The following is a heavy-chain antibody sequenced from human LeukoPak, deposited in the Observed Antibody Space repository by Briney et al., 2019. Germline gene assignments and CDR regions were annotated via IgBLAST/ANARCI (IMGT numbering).Heavy chain of an antibody. J-gene: IGHJ4*02. D-gene: IGHD3-3*01. Sequence: SETLSLTCTVSGDSFTSSSHHWGWIRQSPGTGLEWIGSLYSGRTTYYNPTLNSRVTISLVTSKNQFSLQLNPVTAADTAIYYCVRHDGRGGNTMGALDSWGQGSLVTVSS. CDR2: LYSGRTT. V-gene: IGHV4-39*01. CDR3: VRHDGRGGNTMGALDS. CDR1: GDSFTSSSHH.